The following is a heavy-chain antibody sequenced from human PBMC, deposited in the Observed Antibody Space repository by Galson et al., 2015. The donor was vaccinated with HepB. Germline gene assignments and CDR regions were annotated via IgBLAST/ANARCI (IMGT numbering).Heavy chain of an antibody. CDR3: ARSPLKLRFLEAEWFDP. J-gene: IGHJ5*02. V-gene: IGHV3-48*02. D-gene: IGHD3-3*01. Sequence: SLRLSCAASGFAFSSYNMNWVRQAPGKGLEWVSYISSSGSPIYYADSVKGRFTISRDNAKKSLYLQMNSLRDEDTAVYYCARSPLKLRFLEAEWFDPWGQGTLVTVSS. CDR1: GFAFSSYN. CDR2: ISSSGSPI.